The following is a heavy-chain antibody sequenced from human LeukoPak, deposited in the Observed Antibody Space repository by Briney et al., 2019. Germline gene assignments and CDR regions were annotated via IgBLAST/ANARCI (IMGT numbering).Heavy chain of an antibody. CDR1: GFTVSSNY. V-gene: IGHV3-66*01. CDR2: IYSGGST. Sequence: PGGSLRLSCAASGFTVSSNYMSWVRQAPGKGLEWVSVIYSGGSTYYADSVKGRFTISRDNAKNSLYLQMNSLRDEDTAVYYCARDKGYGDSYDYWGQGTLVTVSS. J-gene: IGHJ4*02. CDR3: ARDKGYGDSYDY. D-gene: IGHD4-17*01.